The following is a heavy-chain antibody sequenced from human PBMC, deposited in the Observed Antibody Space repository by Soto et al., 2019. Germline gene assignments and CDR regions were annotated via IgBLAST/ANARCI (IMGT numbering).Heavy chain of an antibody. CDR3: ARDRFYYGSSGYYYFDY. CDR1: GFTFSSYS. D-gene: IGHD3-22*01. J-gene: IGHJ4*02. V-gene: IGHV3-48*01. CDR2: ISSNGGTM. Sequence: EVQLVESGGDLVQPGGSLRLSCAASGFTFSSYSMNWVRQAPGKGLEWVSYISSNGGTMYYADSVKGRFTISRDNAKNSLYLQMNSLRAADTAVYYCARDRFYYGSSGYYYFDYWGQGTLVTVSA.